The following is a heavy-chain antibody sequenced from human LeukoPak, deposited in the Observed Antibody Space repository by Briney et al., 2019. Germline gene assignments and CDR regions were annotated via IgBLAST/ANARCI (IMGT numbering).Heavy chain of an antibody. Sequence: ASVKVSCRTSGGTFSSYAISWVRQAPGQGLEWMGGIIPIFGTANSAQKFQGRVTITADESTSTAYMKLSSLRSEDTAVYYCARHYSSSWKWFDPWGQGTLVTVSS. CDR2: IIPIFGTA. CDR1: GGTFSSYA. CDR3: ARHYSSSWKWFDP. V-gene: IGHV1-69*13. D-gene: IGHD6-13*01. J-gene: IGHJ5*02.